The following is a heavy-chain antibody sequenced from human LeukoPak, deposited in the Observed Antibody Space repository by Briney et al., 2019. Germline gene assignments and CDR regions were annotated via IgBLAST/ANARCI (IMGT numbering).Heavy chain of an antibody. CDR2: IRYDGSNK. CDR1: GFTFSSYG. J-gene: IGHJ6*03. Sequence: GGSLRLPCAASGFTFSSYGMHWVRQAPGKGLGWVAFIRYDGSNKYYADSVKGRFTISRDNSKNTLYLQMNSLRAEDTAVYYCAKDGELGYSYDYVDGLYYYYYMDVWGKGTTVTVSS. V-gene: IGHV3-30*02. D-gene: IGHD5-18*01. CDR3: AKDGELGYSYDYVDGLYYYYYMDV.